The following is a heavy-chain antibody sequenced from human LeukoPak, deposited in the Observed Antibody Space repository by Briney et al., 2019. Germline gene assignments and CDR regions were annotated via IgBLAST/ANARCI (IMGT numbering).Heavy chain of an antibody. J-gene: IGHJ6*03. CDR1: GYTFTRYG. CDR2: ISPYNGNT. CDR3: ARDATQRLRSFDYYYYMDV. V-gene: IGHV1-18*01. Sequence: GAAVKVSCKSSGYTFTRYGISWVRQAPGQGDEGMGWISPYNGNTNYAQKLQGGVTITTDTSTSTAYMELSSLRADDTAVYYCARDATQRLRSFDYYYYMDVWGKGTTVTVSS. D-gene: IGHD5-12*01.